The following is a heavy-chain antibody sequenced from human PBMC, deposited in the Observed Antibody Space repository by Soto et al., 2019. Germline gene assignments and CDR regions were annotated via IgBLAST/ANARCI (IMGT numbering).Heavy chain of an antibody. D-gene: IGHD3-22*01. CDR3: AREGPYYYDSSGYVNYYYYGMDV. Sequence: GASVKGSCKASGYTFTGYYMHWVRQAPGQGLKWMGWINPNSGGTNYAQKFQGWVTMTRDTSISTAYMELSRLRSDDTAVYYCAREGPYYYDSSGYVNYYYYGMDVWGQGTTVTVSS. CDR1: GYTFTGYY. J-gene: IGHJ6*02. V-gene: IGHV1-2*04. CDR2: INPNSGGT.